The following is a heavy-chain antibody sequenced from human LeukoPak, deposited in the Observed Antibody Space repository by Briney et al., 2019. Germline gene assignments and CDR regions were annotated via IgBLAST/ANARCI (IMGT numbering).Heavy chain of an antibody. J-gene: IGHJ5*01. Sequence: SETLSLTCTLSGGSIRGYYWSWIRQPPGKGLEWIGYIIYSGSTNYNPSLKSRVSISANTSKKQFSLDLSAVTAADTALYYCARAPGIAAPIDSWGLGTLVTVSS. CDR2: IIYSGST. V-gene: IGHV4-59*01. CDR3: ARAPGIAAPIDS. D-gene: IGHD6-13*01. CDR1: GGSIRGYY.